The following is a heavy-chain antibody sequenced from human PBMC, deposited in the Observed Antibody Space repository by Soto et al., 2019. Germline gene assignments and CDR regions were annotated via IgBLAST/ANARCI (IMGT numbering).Heavy chain of an antibody. Sequence: QITLKESGPTLVKPTQTLTLTCTFSGFSLSTSGVGVGWIRQPPGKALEWLALIYWDDDKRYSPSLKSRLTSPKDTSKNQVVLTMTNMDPVDTATYYCAHSSIDYVWGSYRYTNYDYWGQGTLVTVSS. CDR2: IYWDDDK. V-gene: IGHV2-5*02. J-gene: IGHJ4*02. D-gene: IGHD3-16*02. CDR3: AHSSIDYVWGSYRYTNYDY. CDR1: GFSLSTSGVG.